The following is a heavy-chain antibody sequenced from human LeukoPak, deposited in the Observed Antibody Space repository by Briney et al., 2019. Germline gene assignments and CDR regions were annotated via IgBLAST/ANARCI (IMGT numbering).Heavy chain of an antibody. V-gene: IGHV1-2*02. Sequence: GASVKVSCKASGYTFTGYYMHWVRQAPGQGLERMGWINPNSGGTNYAQKFQGRVTMTRDTSISTAYMELSRLRSDDTAVYYCARVGSGYSYHFDYWGQGTLVTVSS. D-gene: IGHD3-22*01. CDR1: GYTFTGYY. J-gene: IGHJ4*02. CDR3: ARVGSGYSYHFDY. CDR2: INPNSGGT.